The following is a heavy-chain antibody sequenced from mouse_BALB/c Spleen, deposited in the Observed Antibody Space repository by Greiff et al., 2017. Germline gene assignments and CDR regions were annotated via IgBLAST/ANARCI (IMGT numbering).Heavy chain of an antibody. D-gene: IGHD2-3*01. Sequence: VMLVESGPGLVAPSQSLSITCTVSGFSLTSYGVHWVRQPPGKGLEWLGVIWAGGSTNYNSALMSRLSISKDNSKSQVFLKMNSLQTDDTAMYYCARGGLLRESYAMDYWGQGTSVTVSS. CDR1: GFSLTSYG. CDR2: IWAGGST. CDR3: ARGGLLRESYAMDY. V-gene: IGHV2-9*02. J-gene: IGHJ4*01.